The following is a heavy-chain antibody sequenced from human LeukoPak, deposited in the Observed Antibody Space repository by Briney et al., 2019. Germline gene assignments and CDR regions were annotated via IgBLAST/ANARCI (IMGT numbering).Heavy chain of an antibody. J-gene: IGHJ4*02. D-gene: IGHD2-2*01. V-gene: IGHV3-7*01. CDR1: GFTISSYW. CDR2: IKQDGSEK. CDR3: ARDRSTMPFDY. Sequence: GGSLRLSCAASGFTISSYWMSWVRQAPGKGLEWVANIKQDGSEKHYVDSVKGRFTISRDNAKNSLYLQMNSLRAEDTAVYYCARDRSTMPFDYWGQGTLVTVSS.